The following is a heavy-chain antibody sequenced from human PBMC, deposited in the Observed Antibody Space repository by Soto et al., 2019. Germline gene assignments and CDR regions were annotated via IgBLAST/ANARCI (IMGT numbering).Heavy chain of an antibody. CDR3: ARGSGIVVIPAAYFDY. CDR2: IYYSGCT. J-gene: IGHJ4*02. D-gene: IGHD2-2*01. V-gene: IGHV4-31*03. CDR1: GGSISSGGYY. Sequence: QVKLQESGPGLVKPSQTLSLTCTVSGGSISSGGYYWSWIRQHPGKGLDGIGDIYYSGCTYYNPSLRSRVTLSVDAAKKQFSLKLSSVTAADTAVYYCARGSGIVVIPAAYFDYWGQGTLVTVYS.